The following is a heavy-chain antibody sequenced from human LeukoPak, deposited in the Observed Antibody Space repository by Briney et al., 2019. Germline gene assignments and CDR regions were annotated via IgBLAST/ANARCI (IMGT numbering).Heavy chain of an antibody. V-gene: IGHV4-34*01. CDR3: ARVGAYYYYGMDV. Sequence: SETLSLTCAVYGGSFSGYYWSWIRQPPGKGLEWIGEINHSGGTNYNPSLKSRVTISVDTSKNQFSLKLSSVTAADTAVYYCARVGAYYYYGMDVWGQGTTVTVSS. J-gene: IGHJ6*02. D-gene: IGHD1-26*01. CDR2: INHSGGT. CDR1: GGSFSGYY.